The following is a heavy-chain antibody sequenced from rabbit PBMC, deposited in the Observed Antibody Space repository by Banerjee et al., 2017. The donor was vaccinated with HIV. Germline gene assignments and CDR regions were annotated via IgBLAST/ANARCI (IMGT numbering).Heavy chain of an antibody. V-gene: IGHV1S47*01. D-gene: IGHD7-1*01. Sequence: QEQLKESGGGLVQPGGSLKLSCKASGFDFSSYYMSWVRQAPGKGLEWIGYIDPVFGSTDYASWVNGRFTISRSTSLNTVTLKMTRLTAADTATYFCARGGGYGTFDLWGPGTLVTVS. J-gene: IGHJ4*01. CDR3: ARGGGYGTFDL. CDR2: IDPVFGST. CDR1: GFDFSSYY.